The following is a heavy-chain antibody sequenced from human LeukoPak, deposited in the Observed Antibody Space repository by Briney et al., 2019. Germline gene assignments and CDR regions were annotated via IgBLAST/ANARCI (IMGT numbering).Heavy chain of an antibody. D-gene: IGHD3-10*01. CDR2: IIPIFGTV. CDR3: ARARTREDPGEDYFDY. V-gene: IGHV1-69*06. Sequence: GASVKVSCKASGGTLSSFAFGWVRQAPGQGLDWMEGIIPIFGTVNYAQKFQGRVTITADKSTSTAYMELSSLRSEDTAVYYCARARTREDPGEDYFDYWGQGTLVTVSS. CDR1: GGTLSSFA. J-gene: IGHJ4*02.